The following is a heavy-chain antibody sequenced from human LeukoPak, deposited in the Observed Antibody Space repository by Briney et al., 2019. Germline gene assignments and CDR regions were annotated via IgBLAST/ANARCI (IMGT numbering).Heavy chain of an antibody. CDR2: INPNSVVT. D-gene: IGHD6-19*01. Sequence: GASVKVSCKASGYTFTDYYMHWVRQAPRQRREWMGWINPNSVVTNYAQKFQVRITMTGDTSISTVYMELSRLRSDDTAVYYCARDLRLAVSGTSGFDIWGQGTVVTVSS. V-gene: IGHV1-2*02. CDR3: ARDLRLAVSGTSGFDI. CDR1: GYTFTDYY. J-gene: IGHJ3*02.